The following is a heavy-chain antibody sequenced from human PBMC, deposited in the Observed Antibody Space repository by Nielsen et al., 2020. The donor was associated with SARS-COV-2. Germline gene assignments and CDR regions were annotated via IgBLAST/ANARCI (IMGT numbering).Heavy chain of an antibody. CDR3: ARGYNWNYVSYYYMDV. CDR2: ISSSSSYI. D-gene: IGHD1-7*01. J-gene: IGHJ6*03. Sequence: GESLKISCAASGFTFSSYSMNWVRQAPGKGLEWVSSISSSSSYIYYADSVKGRFTISRDNAKNSLYLQMNSLRAEDTAVYYCARGYNWNYVSYYYMDVWGKGTTVTVSS. V-gene: IGHV3-21*01. CDR1: GFTFSSYS.